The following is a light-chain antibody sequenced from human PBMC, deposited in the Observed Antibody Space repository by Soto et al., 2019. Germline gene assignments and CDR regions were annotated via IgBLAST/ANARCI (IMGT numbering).Light chain of an antibody. V-gene: IGKV3-15*01. CDR1: ESVGTN. CDR2: GAS. Sequence: EIVMTQSPDTLSVSPGDRATLSCRASESVGTNVAWFQQRPGQAPRLLIYGASTRVAGIPATFSGSGSETEFTLTISSLQSEDFAIYHCQQWIRWTFGQGTRLELK. J-gene: IGKJ1*01. CDR3: QQWIRWT.